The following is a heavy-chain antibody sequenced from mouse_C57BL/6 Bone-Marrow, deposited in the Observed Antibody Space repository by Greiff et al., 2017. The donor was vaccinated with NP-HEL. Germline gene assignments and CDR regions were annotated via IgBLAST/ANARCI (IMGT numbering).Heavy chain of an antibody. J-gene: IGHJ2*01. Sequence: VQLQQSGAELVRPGASVTLSCKASGYTFTDYVMHWVKQTPVHGLEWIGAIDPETGGTAYNQKFKGKAILTADKSSSTAYMELRSLTSEDSAVYYCTRAYGSRDFDYWGQGTTLTVSS. CDR1: GYTFTDYV. D-gene: IGHD1-1*01. CDR3: TRAYGSRDFDY. CDR2: IDPETGGT. V-gene: IGHV1-15*01.